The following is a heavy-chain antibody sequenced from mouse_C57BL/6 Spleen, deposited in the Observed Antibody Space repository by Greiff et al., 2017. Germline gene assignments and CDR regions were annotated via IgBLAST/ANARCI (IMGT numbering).Heavy chain of an antibody. CDR3: ARHLGSSGYEAMDY. CDR2: ISSGGSYT. D-gene: IGHD3-2*02. V-gene: IGHV5-6*02. Sequence: DVKLVESGGDLVKPGGSLKLSCAASGFTFSSYGMSWVRQTPDKRLEWVATISSGGSYTYYPDSVKGRFTISRDNAKNTMYLQMSSLRSEDTALYYCARHLGSSGYEAMDYWGQGASVTVSS. CDR1: GFTFSSYG. J-gene: IGHJ4*01.